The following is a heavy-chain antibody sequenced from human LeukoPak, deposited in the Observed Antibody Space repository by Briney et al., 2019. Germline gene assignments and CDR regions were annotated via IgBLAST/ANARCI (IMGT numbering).Heavy chain of an antibody. CDR2: ISAYNGNT. D-gene: IGHD2-2*02. J-gene: IGHJ1*01. CDR1: GYTFTSYG. V-gene: IGHV1-18*01. CDR3: ARDPVYCSSTSCYTRYFQH. Sequence: ASVKVSCKASGYTFTSYGISWVRQAPGQGLEWMGWISAYNGNTNYAQKLQGRVTMTTDTSMSTAYMELRSLRSDDTAVYYCARDPVYCSSTSCYTRYFQHWGQGTLVTVSS.